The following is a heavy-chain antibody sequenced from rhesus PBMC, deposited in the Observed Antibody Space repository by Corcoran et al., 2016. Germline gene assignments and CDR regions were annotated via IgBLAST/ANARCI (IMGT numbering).Heavy chain of an antibody. V-gene: IGHV4S10*01. J-gene: IGHJ4*01. Sequence: QVQLEESGPGVVKPSETLSLTCAVSGGSISDSYRWSWIRQPPGKGLEWIGYIYGSSTSTNYNPSLKSRVTISTDTSKNQFSVNLSSVTAADTAVYYCARTRITMIVVITGGYFDYWGQGVLVTVSS. CDR1: GGSISDSYR. CDR2: IYGSSTST. D-gene: IGHD3-28*01. CDR3: ARTRITMIVVITGGYFDY.